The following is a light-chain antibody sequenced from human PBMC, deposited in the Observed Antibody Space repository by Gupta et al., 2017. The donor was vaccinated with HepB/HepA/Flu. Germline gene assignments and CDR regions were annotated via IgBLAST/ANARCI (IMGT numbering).Light chain of an antibody. CDR3: QQSYSTPYT. J-gene: IGKJ2*01. CDR2: AAS. Sequence: EIKMTQSQSSLYASLGDRVTITCRASQSISSYLNWYQQKPGKAPKLLIYAASSLQSGVPSRFSGSGSGTDFTLTISSLQPEDFATYYCQQSYSTPYTVGQGTKLEIK. V-gene: IGKV1-39*01. CDR1: QSISSY.